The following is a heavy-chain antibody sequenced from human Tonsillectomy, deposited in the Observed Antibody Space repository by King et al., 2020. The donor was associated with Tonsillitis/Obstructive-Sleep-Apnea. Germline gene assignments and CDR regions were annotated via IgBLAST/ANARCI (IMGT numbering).Heavy chain of an antibody. CDR1: GFTFSSYA. J-gene: IGHJ4*02. CDR2: ISSNGGST. D-gene: IGHD4/OR15-4a*01. V-gene: IGHV3-64*01. CDR3: AREWAMVRGGSDY. Sequence: VQLVESGGGLVQPGGSLRLSCAASGFTFSSYAMHWVRQAPGKGLEYVSAISSNGGSTYYANSVKGRFTISRDNSKNTLYLQMGSLRAEDMAVYYCAREWAMVRGGSDYWGQGTLVTVSS.